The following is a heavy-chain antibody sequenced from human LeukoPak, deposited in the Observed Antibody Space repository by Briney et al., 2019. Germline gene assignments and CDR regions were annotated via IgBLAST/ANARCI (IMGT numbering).Heavy chain of an antibody. Sequence: LGRSLRVSCAASGFTFDDYAMHWVRQAPGKGLEWVSGISWNSGSIGYADSVKGRFTISRDNAKNSLYLQMNSLRAEDTALYYCAKDLSYIAVAGPLDYWGQGTLVTVSS. D-gene: IGHD6-19*01. CDR2: ISWNSGSI. J-gene: IGHJ4*02. CDR3: AKDLSYIAVAGPLDY. V-gene: IGHV3-9*01. CDR1: GFTFDDYA.